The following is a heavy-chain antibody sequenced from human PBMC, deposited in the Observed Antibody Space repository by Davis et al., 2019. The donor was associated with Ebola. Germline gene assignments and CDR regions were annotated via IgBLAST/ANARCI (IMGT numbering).Heavy chain of an antibody. CDR1: GYTFTSYG. CDR2: ISAYNGNT. V-gene: IGHV1-18*04. Sequence: AASVKVSCKASGYTFTSYGISWVRQAPGQGLEWMGWISAYNGNTNYAQKLQGRVTMTRNASISTAYMELSSLRSEDTALYYCTRRGRFDPWGQGTLVTVSS. CDR3: TRRGRFDP. J-gene: IGHJ5*02.